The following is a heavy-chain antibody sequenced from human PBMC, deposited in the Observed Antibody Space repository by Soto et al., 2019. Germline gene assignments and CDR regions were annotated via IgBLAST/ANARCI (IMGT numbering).Heavy chain of an antibody. D-gene: IGHD3-22*01. CDR3: ARENYYDSSV. CDR2: ISYDGSNK. CDR1: GFTFSSYA. V-gene: IGHV3-30-3*01. J-gene: IGHJ4*02. Sequence: PGGSLRLSCAASGFTFSSYAMHWVRQAPGKGLEWVALISYDGSNKYYADSVKGRFTISRDNSKNTLYLQMNSLRAEDTAVYYCARENYYDSSVWGQGTLVTVSS.